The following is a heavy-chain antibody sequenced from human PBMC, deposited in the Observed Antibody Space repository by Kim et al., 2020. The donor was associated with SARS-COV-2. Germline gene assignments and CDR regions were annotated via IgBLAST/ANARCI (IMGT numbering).Heavy chain of an antibody. V-gene: IGHV1-46*01. D-gene: IGHD3-10*01. J-gene: IGHJ4*02. CDR3: ARDLTTMVRGVNYFDY. Sequence: KSQGRVTMTRDTSTSTVYMELRSLRSEDTAVYYCARDLTTMVRGVNYFDYWGQGTLVTVSS.